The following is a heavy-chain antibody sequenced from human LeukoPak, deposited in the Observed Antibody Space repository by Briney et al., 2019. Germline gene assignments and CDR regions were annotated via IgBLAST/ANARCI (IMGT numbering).Heavy chain of an antibody. CDR2: IYYSGST. D-gene: IGHD3-10*01. J-gene: IGHJ4*02. V-gene: IGHV4-31*03. Sequence: SQTLSLTCTVFGGSISSGGYYWSWIRQHPGKGLEWIGYIYYSGSTYYNPSLKSRVTISVDTSKNQFSLKLSSVTAADTAVYYCASHYYGSGSYSDYWGQGTLVTVSS. CDR1: GGSISSGGYY. CDR3: ASHYYGSGSYSDY.